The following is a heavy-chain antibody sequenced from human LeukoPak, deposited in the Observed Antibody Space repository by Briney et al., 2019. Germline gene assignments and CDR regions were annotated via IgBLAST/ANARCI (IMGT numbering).Heavy chain of an antibody. D-gene: IGHD2-15*01. CDR2: ISASTGNP. V-gene: IGHV7-4-1*02. CDR1: GYSFTYYP. J-gene: IGHJ4*02. Sequence: ASVKVSCKASGYSFTYYPLNWVRQAPGQGLEWMGWISASTGNPTYAQGFTGRFVFSLDTSVSTAYLQISNLKADDTAVYYCARGSGGLIEDFWGQGTLVTVSS. CDR3: ARGSGGLIEDF.